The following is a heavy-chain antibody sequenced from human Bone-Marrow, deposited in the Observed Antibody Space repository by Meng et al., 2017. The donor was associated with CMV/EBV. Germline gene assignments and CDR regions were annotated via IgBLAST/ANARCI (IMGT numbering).Heavy chain of an antibody. V-gene: IGHV1-2*02. D-gene: IGHD3-9*01. CDR3: ARLPSQRGGDDFDWN. CDR1: GYGFNAYN. Sequence: ASVKVSCKASGYGFNAYNFHWVRQAPGQGLEWMGYINPTSGYTIYRQKFQGRVTMTRDTSMTTVFMELSRLTSDDTALYYCARLPSQRGGDDFDWNWGHGTLVTVSS. CDR2: INPTSGYT. J-gene: IGHJ4*01.